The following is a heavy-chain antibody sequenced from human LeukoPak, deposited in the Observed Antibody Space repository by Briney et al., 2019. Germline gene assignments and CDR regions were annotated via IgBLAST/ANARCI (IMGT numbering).Heavy chain of an antibody. J-gene: IGHJ4*02. V-gene: IGHV1-18*01. Sequence: GASVKVSCKASGYTFTSYGISWVRQAPGQGLEWMGWISAYNGNTNYAQKLQGRVTMTTDTSTSTAYMELRSLRSDDTAVYYCARARSLLFYYGSGSYYDNWGQGTLVTVSS. CDR2: ISAYNGNT. CDR1: GYTFTSYG. CDR3: ARARSLLFYYGSGSYYDN. D-gene: IGHD3-10*01.